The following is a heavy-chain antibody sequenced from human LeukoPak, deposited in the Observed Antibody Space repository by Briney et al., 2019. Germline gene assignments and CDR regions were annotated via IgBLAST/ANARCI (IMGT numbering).Heavy chain of an antibody. CDR2: ISSSGSTI. Sequence: GGSLRLSCVPSGITFSNSALSWVRQAPGKGLEWVSYISSSGSTIYYADSVKGRFTISRDNAKNSLYLQMNSLRAEDTAVYYCARDLEATLYYFDYWGQGTLVTVSS. CDR1: GITFSNSA. J-gene: IGHJ4*02. CDR3: ARDLEATLYYFDY. D-gene: IGHD5-24*01. V-gene: IGHV3-11*04.